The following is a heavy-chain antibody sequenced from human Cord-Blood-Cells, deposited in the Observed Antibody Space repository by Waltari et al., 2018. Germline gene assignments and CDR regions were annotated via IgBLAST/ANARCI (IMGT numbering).Heavy chain of an antibody. CDR3: ARHTGQYNWKYEFDY. CDR2: IFYSGPT. J-gene: IGHJ4*02. V-gene: IGHV4-39*01. D-gene: IGHD1-7*01. Sequence: QLQLQESGPGLVKPSETLSLTCTVPAGSISSSSYYWRWIRQPPGKGPEWIGGIFYSGPTYYYPSRKGRVTRSVDTSKSEFSLRLSSVTAADTAVYYFARHTGQYNWKYEFDYWGQGTLVTVSS. CDR1: AGSISSSSYY.